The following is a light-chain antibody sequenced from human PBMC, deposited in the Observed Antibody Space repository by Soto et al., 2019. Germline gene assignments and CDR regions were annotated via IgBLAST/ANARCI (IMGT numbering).Light chain of an antibody. V-gene: IGKV1-12*01. CDR1: QDISTW. Sequence: DIHVTQSPSSMSASVGDRVTITCRASQDISTWLAWYQQKPGKAPKLLIYAGSSLQSGVPSRFSGSGSGTDFTLSISSLQPEDFATYYCQQANSFPRTFGQGTKLEIK. J-gene: IGKJ2*01. CDR2: AGS. CDR3: QQANSFPRT.